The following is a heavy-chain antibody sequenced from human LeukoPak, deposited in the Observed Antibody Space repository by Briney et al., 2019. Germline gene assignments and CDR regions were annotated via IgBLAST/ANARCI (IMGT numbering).Heavy chain of an antibody. Sequence: QAGGSLRLSCAASGFTFDDYGMSWVRQAPGKGLEWVSAISGSGGRTYNADSMKGRFTISRDNSKDTLYLQMNSLRVEDTAVYYCARDMMGATLYFDSWGQGTLVTVSS. CDR3: ARDMMGATLYFDS. V-gene: IGHV3-23*01. CDR1: GFTFDDYG. J-gene: IGHJ4*02. D-gene: IGHD1-26*01. CDR2: ISGSGGRT.